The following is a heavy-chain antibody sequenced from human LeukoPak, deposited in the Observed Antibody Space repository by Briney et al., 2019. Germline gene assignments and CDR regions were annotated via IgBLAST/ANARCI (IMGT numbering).Heavy chain of an antibody. CDR2: INHSGST. CDR3: ARGLPTMVRGVIITGRGVLVDY. Sequence: SETLSLTCAVYGGSFSGYYWSWIRQPPGKGLEWIGEINHSGSTNYNPSLKSRVTILVDTSKNQFSLKLSSVTAADTAVYYCARGLPTMVRGVIITGRGVLVDYWGQGTLVTVPS. D-gene: IGHD3-10*01. V-gene: IGHV4-34*01. J-gene: IGHJ4*02. CDR1: GGSFSGYY.